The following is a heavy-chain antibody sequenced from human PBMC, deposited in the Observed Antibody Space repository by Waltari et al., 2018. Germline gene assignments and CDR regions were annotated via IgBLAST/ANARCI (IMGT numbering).Heavy chain of an antibody. CDR3: ATRGGISNWGLDY. D-gene: IGHD7-27*01. J-gene: IGHJ4*02. Sequence: EVLLVEAGGGLVQPGGSLRLACWVSGFTWSTYNMNWVRQAPGKGLDWVSYISSGGGTIYYADSVKGRFTISRDNARNSLYLQMNNLRAEDTAVYYCATRGGISNWGLDYWGQGTLVTVSS. CDR1: GFTWSTYN. V-gene: IGHV3-48*04. CDR2: ISSGGGTI.